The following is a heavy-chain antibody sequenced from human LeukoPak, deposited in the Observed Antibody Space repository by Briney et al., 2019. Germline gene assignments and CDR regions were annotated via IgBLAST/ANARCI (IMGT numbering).Heavy chain of an antibody. CDR1: GGSISSGGYY. CDR2: IYYSGST. Sequence: SQTLSLTCSVSGGSISSGGYYWSWIRQHPGKGLEWIGYIYYSGSTYYNPSLKSRVTISVDTSKNQFSLKLSSVTAADTAVYYCARGNIVVVPAQYNWFDPWGQGTLVTVSS. J-gene: IGHJ5*02. CDR3: ARGNIVVVPAQYNWFDP. V-gene: IGHV4-31*03. D-gene: IGHD2-2*01.